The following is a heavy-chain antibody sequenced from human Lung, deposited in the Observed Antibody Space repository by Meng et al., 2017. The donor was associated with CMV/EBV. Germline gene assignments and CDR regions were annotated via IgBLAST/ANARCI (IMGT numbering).Heavy chain of an antibody. CDR1: VDSISMGEYF. V-gene: IGHV4-30-4*01. Sequence: GPGSYLPSPLLCLPWPCLVDSISMGEYFWSWIRQPPGKGHEWIGYMDYRGSTFYNPSLKSRVTISVDTSKNQFSLKLSSVTAADTAVYFCARGELLWDYWGQGTLVTVSS. D-gene: IGHD2-2*01. CDR2: MDYRGST. CDR3: ARGELLWDY. J-gene: IGHJ4*02.